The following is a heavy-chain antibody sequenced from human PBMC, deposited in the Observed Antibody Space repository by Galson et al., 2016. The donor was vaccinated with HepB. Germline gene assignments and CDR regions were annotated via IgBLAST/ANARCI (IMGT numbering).Heavy chain of an antibody. J-gene: IGHJ2*01. CDR3: ASHPRSSVTMFQNWYFDL. Sequence: QSGAEVKKPGESLRISCKGSGYRFTNNWISWVRQKPGKGLEWMGKIDPSDSYSNYNPSFQGHVTISADKSISTAYLQWSSLKASDTAIYYCASHPRSSVTMFQNWYFDLWGRGTLVTVSS. CDR2: IDPSDSYS. V-gene: IGHV5-10-1*01. D-gene: IGHD3-10*02. CDR1: GYRFTNNW.